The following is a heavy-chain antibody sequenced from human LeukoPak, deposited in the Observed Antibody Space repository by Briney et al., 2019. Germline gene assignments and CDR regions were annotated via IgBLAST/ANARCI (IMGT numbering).Heavy chain of an antibody. V-gene: IGHV1-2*02. CDR2: IKPNSGGT. CDR1: GYTFTDYY. D-gene: IGHD3-10*01. J-gene: IGHJ5*02. Sequence: ASVKVSCKASGYTFTDYYAYWVRQAPAQGLEWMGWIKPNSGGTNYAQKFQGRVTMTRDSSIRTVYMELSRLKSDDTAVYYCARGPNIYGSGRSWFDPWGQGTLVTVSS. CDR3: ARGPNIYGSGRSWFDP.